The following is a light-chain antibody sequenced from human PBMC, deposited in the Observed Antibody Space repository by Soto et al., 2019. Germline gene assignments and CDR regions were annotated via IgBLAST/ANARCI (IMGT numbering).Light chain of an antibody. J-gene: IGKJ4*01. CDR1: QGIDNY. CDR2: DAL. V-gene: IGKV1-8*01. Sequence: AIRMTQSPSSLSAFTGDRVTITCRASQGIDNYLAWYQQKPGKAPKFLIYDALTLQRGVPSRFSGSASGTEFTLSISSLQSEDFATYYCQQYYSYPLTFGGGTKVEIK. CDR3: QQYYSYPLT.